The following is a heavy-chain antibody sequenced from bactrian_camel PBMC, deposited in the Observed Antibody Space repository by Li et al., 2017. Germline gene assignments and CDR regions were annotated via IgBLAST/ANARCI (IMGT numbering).Heavy chain of an antibody. D-gene: IGHD5*01. CDR3: TKGTGWGPGFAY. J-gene: IGHJ6*01. CDR2: INSGGGST. V-gene: IGHV3S40*01. Sequence: VQLVESGGGLVQPGGSLRLSCAASGFAFNESRMSWVRQVPGKELEWVSSINSGGGSTYYGDYVKARFTISRDNAKNTLYLQLNSLKTEDSAMYYCTKGTGWGPGFAYWGGGTQVTVS. CDR1: GFAFNESR.